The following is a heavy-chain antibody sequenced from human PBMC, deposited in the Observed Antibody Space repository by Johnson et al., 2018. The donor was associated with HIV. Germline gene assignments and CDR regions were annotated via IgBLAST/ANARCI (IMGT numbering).Heavy chain of an antibody. CDR3: ARDVIKVIAARDDAFDI. CDR2: IGWSSGSTI. J-gene: IGHJ3*02. V-gene: IGHV3-9*01. D-gene: IGHD6-6*01. Sequence: EVQLVESGGGLGQPGGSLRLSCAASGFTFDDYDMHWVRPAPGKGLEWLSGIGWSSGSTIYYADSVKGRFTISRDNAKNSLYLQMNRLRAEDTAVYYCARDVIKVIAARDDAFDIWGQGTMVTVSS. CDR1: GFTFDDYD.